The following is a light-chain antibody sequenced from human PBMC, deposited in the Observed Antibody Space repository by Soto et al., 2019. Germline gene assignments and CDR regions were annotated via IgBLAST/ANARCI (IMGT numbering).Light chain of an antibody. CDR1: SSNIGAGFD. Sequence: QSVLTQPPSVSGAPGQRVTISCTGSSSNIGAGFDVHWYQHLPGTAPKLLIYGNTNRPSGVPDRFSGSKSDTSASLAITGLQAEDEADYYCQSYDSSLSVIFGGGTKLTVL. CDR2: GNT. V-gene: IGLV1-40*01. J-gene: IGLJ2*01. CDR3: QSYDSSLSVI.